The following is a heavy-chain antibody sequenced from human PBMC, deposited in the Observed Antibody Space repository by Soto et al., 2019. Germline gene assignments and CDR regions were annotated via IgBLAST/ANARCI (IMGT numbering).Heavy chain of an antibody. CDR1: GFTFSSYA. J-gene: IGHJ5*02. D-gene: IGHD3-10*01. CDR2: ISGSGGST. V-gene: IGHV3-23*01. Sequence: GGSLRLSCAASGFTFSSYAMSWVRQAPGKGLEWVSAISGSGGSTYYADSVKGRFTISRDNSKNTLYLQMNSLRAEDTAVYYCAKTFRITMVRGVIPNWFDPWGQGTLVTVSS. CDR3: AKTFRITMVRGVIPNWFDP.